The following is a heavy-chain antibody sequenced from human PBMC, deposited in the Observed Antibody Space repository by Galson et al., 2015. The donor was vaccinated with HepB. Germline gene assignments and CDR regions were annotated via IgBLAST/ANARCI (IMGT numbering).Heavy chain of an antibody. Sequence: SVKVSCKASGYTFTSYAMHWVRQAPGQRLEWMGWINAGNGNTKYSQKFQGRVTGTRDTSASTAYMELSSLRSEDTAVYYCAREEAAAGTRYFQHWGQGTLVTVSS. D-gene: IGHD6-13*01. CDR1: GYTFTSYA. CDR3: AREEAAAGTRYFQH. CDR2: INAGNGNT. V-gene: IGHV1-3*01. J-gene: IGHJ1*01.